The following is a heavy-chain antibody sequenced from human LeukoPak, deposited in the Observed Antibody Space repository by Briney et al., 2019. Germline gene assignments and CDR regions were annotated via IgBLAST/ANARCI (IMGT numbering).Heavy chain of an antibody. CDR2: INPNSGGT. D-gene: IGHD3-22*01. J-gene: IGHJ4*02. CDR1: GNTLTGYY. V-gene: IGHV1-2*02. Sequence: GASVKVSCKASGNTLTGYYMHWVRQAPGQGLEWMGWINPNSGGTKYSQKFQGRATMTRDTSISTAYMELSRLRSDDTAVYYCARLDYYDSSGYWGQGTLVTVSS. CDR3: ARLDYYDSSGY.